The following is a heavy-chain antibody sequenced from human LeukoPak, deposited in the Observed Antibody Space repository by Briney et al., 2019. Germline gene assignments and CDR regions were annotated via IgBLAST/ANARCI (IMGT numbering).Heavy chain of an antibody. CDR2: INPNSGGT. Sequence: ASVKVSCTASGYTFTGYYMHWVRQAPGQGLEWMGWINPNSGGTNYAQKFQGRVTMARDTSISTAYMELSRLRSDDTAVYYCARNTGTYDSSGYYYYYYGMDVWGQGTTVTVSS. D-gene: IGHD3-22*01. CDR1: GYTFTGYY. J-gene: IGHJ6*02. V-gene: IGHV1-2*02. CDR3: ARNTGTYDSSGYYYYYYGMDV.